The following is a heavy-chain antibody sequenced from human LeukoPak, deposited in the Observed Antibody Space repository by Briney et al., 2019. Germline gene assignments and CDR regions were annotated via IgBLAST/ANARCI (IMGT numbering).Heavy chain of an antibody. CDR3: ARHSGLGWNPVDWYFDY. V-gene: IGHV4-4*09. J-gene: IGHJ4*02. CDR2: IYTSGST. Sequence: PSETLSLTCTVSGGSISSYYWSWIRQPPGKGLEWIGYIYTSGSTNYNPSLKSRVTISVDTSKNQFSLKLSSVTAADTAVYYCARHSGLGWNPVDWYFDYWGQGTLVTVSS. D-gene: IGHD1-1*01. CDR1: GGSISSYY.